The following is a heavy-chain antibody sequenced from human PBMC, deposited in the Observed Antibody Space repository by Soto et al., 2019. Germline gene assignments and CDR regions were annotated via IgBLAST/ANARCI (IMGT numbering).Heavy chain of an antibody. CDR1: GYTFTSYD. Sequence: ASVKVSCKASGYTFTSYDINWVRQATGQGLEWMGWMNPNSGNTGYAQKFQGRVTMTRNTSISTAYMELSSLRSEDTAVYYCARGVYYDSSGYYYDGPYFDYWGQGTLVTVSS. D-gene: IGHD3-22*01. CDR2: MNPNSGNT. CDR3: ARGVYYDSSGYYYDGPYFDY. V-gene: IGHV1-8*01. J-gene: IGHJ4*02.